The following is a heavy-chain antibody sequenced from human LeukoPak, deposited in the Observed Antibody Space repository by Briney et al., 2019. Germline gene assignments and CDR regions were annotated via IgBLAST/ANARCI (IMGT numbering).Heavy chain of an antibody. D-gene: IGHD1-20*01. CDR3: ARGYNSGEDDHFDY. J-gene: IGHJ4*02. CDR1: GGSVSSGSYY. Sequence: SETLSLTCTVSGGSVSSGSYYWRWIRQPPGKGLEWIGYIYYSGSTNYNPSLKSRVTISVDTSKNQFSLKLSSVTAADTAVYYCARGYNSGEDDHFDYWGQGTLVTVSS. V-gene: IGHV4-61*01. CDR2: IYYSGST.